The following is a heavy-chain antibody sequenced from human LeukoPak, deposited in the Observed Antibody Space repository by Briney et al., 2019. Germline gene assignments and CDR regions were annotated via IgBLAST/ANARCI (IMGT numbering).Heavy chain of an antibody. CDR2: IYSGGST. D-gene: IGHD1-20*01. CDR1: GFTVSSNY. Sequence: GGSLRLSCAASGFTVSSNYMSWVRQAPGKGLEWVSGIYSGGSTYYADSVKGRFTISRDNSKNTLYLQMNSLRAEDTAVYYCASGGANWNYNDYWGQGTLVTVSS. J-gene: IGHJ4*02. CDR3: ASGGANWNYNDY. V-gene: IGHV3-66*02.